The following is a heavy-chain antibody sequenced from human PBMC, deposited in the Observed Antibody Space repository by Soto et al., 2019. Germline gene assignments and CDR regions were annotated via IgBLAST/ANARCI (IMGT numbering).Heavy chain of an antibody. CDR1: GGTFSSYA. CDR2: IIPIFGTA. Sequence: QVQLVQSGAEVKKPGSSVKVSCKASGGTFSSYAISWVRQAPGQGLEWMGGIIPIFGTANYAQKFQGRVTITADESTSTAYIELSSLRSEDTAVYYCARAEPYYYDSSGYYGGNDYWGQGTLVTVSS. D-gene: IGHD3-22*01. CDR3: ARAEPYYYDSSGYYGGNDY. J-gene: IGHJ4*02. V-gene: IGHV1-69*01.